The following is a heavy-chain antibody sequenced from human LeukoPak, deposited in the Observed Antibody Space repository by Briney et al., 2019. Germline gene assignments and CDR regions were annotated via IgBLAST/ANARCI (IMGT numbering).Heavy chain of an antibody. V-gene: IGHV1-2*02. Sequence: ASVKVSCKASGYTFTGYYMHWVRQAPGQGLEWMGWINPSSGGTNYAQKFQGRVTMTRDTSISTAYMELSRLRSDDTAVYYCARAGGAAAGFFDYWDQGTLVTVSS. D-gene: IGHD6-13*01. J-gene: IGHJ4*02. CDR2: INPSSGGT. CDR3: ARAGGAAAGFFDY. CDR1: GYTFTGYY.